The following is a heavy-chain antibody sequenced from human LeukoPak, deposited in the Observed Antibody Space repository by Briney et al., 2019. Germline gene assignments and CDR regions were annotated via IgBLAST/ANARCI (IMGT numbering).Heavy chain of an antibody. J-gene: IGHJ5*02. D-gene: IGHD6-6*01. CDR2: INHSGST. Sequence: GSLRLSCAASGFTVSSNYMSWVRQPPGKGLEWIGEINHSGSTNYNPSLKSRVTISVDTSKNQFSLKLSSVTAADTAVYYCARHGSIAARSARRWFDPWGQGTLVTVSS. CDR3: ARHGSIAARSARRWFDP. CDR1: GFTVSSNY. V-gene: IGHV4-34*01.